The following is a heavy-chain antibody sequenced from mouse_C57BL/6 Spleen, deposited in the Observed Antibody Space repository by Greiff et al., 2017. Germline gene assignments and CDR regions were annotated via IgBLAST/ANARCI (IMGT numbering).Heavy chain of an antibody. Sequence: VQLQQSGTVLARPGASVKMSCKTSGYTFTSYWMHWVKQRPGQGLEWIGAIYPGNSDTSYNQKFKGKAKLTAVTSASTAYMELSSLTNEDSAVYYCTRIYYYGSDWYFDVWGTGTTVTVSS. V-gene: IGHV1-5*01. CDR3: TRIYYYGSDWYFDV. D-gene: IGHD1-1*01. CDR1: GYTFTSYW. J-gene: IGHJ1*03. CDR2: IYPGNSDT.